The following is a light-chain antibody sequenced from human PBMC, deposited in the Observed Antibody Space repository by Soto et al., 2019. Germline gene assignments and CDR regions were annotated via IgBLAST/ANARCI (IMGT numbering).Light chain of an antibody. Sequence: DIQMTQSPSTLSASVGDRATITCRASQSIGSWLAWYQQKPGRAPNLLIYRASSLESGVPSRFSGSGSGTEFTLTISSLQPDDFATYYCQQYNSYTWTFGQGTKVEIK. V-gene: IGKV1-5*03. CDR1: QSIGSW. J-gene: IGKJ1*01. CDR2: RAS. CDR3: QQYNSYTWT.